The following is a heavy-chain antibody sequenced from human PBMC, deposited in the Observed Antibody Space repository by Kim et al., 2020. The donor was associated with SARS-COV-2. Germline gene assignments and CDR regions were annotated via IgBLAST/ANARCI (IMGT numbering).Heavy chain of an antibody. D-gene: IGHD3-16*01. Sequence: NDAQKVQGRVTITADESTSAAYMELSSLRSEDTAVYYCARVGVMGGPGDYWGHGTLVTVSS. J-gene: IGHJ4*01. CDR3: ARVGVMGGPGDY. V-gene: IGHV1-69*01.